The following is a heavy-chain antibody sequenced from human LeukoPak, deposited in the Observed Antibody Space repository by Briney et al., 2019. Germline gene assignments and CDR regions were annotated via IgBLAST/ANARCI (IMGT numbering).Heavy chain of an antibody. V-gene: IGHV4-39*01. CDR1: GGSINSDAYF. Sequence: SETLSLTCTVSGGSINSDAYFWGWIRQSPGKGLEWIAKYFRSETAYYNPSLKSRVTISMDTSKNQFSLNLNSVTAADTAVYYCARHWDRQGGSSWGQGILVTVSS. CDR3: ARHWDRQGGSS. D-gene: IGHD1-26*01. J-gene: IGHJ5*02. CDR2: YFRSETA.